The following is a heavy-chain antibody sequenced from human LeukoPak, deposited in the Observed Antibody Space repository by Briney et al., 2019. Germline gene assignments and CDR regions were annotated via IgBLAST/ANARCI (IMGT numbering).Heavy chain of an antibody. Sequence: PGGSLRLSCAASGFTFSNYAVTWVRQAPGKGLEWVAVISYDGSNKYYADSVKGRFTISRDNSKNTLYLQMNSLRAEDTAVYYCAKDSQWLIDAFDIWGQGTMVTVSS. D-gene: IGHD3-16*01. CDR1: GFTFSNYA. CDR3: AKDSQWLIDAFDI. J-gene: IGHJ3*02. V-gene: IGHV3-30*18. CDR2: ISYDGSNK.